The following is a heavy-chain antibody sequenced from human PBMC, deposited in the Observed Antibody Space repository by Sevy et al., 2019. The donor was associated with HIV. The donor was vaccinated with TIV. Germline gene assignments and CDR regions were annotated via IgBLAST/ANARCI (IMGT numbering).Heavy chain of an antibody. CDR1: GFTFRSFS. Sequence: GGSLRLSCSASGFTFRSFSMHWVRQAPGKGLEWVAAIWYDGRTKQYADSVKGRFTITRENSKNMLNLEMNSLRAEDTALYFCARDSARVIVPTAGFDSWGQGTVVTVSS. CDR3: ARDSARVIVPTAGFDS. V-gene: IGHV3-33*01. J-gene: IGHJ5*01. CDR2: IWYDGRTK. D-gene: IGHD1-1*01.